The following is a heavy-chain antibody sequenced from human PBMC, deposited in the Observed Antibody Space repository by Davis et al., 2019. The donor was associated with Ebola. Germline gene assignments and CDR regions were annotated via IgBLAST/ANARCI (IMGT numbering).Heavy chain of an antibody. V-gene: IGHV4-31*11. D-gene: IGHD3-9*01. CDR1: GGSFSGFY. Sequence: MPSETLSLTCVVYGGSFSGFYWSWIRQHPGKGLEWIGYIYYSGSTYYNPSLKSRVTISVDTSKNQFSLKLSSVTAADTAAYYCAGASYYDIFAFDYWGQGTLVTVSS. CDR3: AGASYYDIFAFDY. CDR2: IYYSGST. J-gene: IGHJ4*02.